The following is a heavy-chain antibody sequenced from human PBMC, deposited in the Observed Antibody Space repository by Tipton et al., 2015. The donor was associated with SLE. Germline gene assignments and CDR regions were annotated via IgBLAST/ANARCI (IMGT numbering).Heavy chain of an antibody. CDR2: IYYSGST. V-gene: IGHV4-59*01. Sequence: TLSLTCTVSGGSISGYYWSWIRQPPGKGLEWIGYIYYSGSTNYNPSLKSRVTISVDTSKNQFSLKLNSVTAADTAVYYCARDGSNDAFDIWGQGTMVTVSS. CDR1: GGSISGYY. J-gene: IGHJ3*02. D-gene: IGHD1-26*01. CDR3: ARDGSNDAFDI.